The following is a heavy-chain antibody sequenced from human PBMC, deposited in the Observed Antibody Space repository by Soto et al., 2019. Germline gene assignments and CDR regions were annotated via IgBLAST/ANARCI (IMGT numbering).Heavy chain of an antibody. Sequence: SQTLSLTFAISGYRVSGNSAAAWNWIRQSPSKGLDWLGRTYYRSKWYNDYALSVKSRITINPDTSKNQFSLQLKSVTPEDADVYYCARGTRSTFDIWGQGTMVTVSS. CDR1: GYRVSGNSAAA. J-gene: IGHJ3*02. CDR3: ARGTRSTFDI. V-gene: IGHV6-1*01. CDR2: TYYRSKWYN.